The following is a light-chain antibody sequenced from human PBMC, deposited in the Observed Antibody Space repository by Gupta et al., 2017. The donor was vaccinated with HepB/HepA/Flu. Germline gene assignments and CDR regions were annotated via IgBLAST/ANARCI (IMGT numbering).Light chain of an antibody. J-gene: IGKJ1*01. V-gene: IGKV1-39*01. CDR3: QQRVSTPWT. Sequence: DIHMTQSPSSLSASVGDRITITCRASQSISRSLNWYRQKPGKAPELLINATSKVKTRVPSMFSGSGYGTEFTLTITRLQSEDFATYCCQQRVSTPWTFGQGTKVEIK. CDR1: QSISRS. CDR2: ATS.